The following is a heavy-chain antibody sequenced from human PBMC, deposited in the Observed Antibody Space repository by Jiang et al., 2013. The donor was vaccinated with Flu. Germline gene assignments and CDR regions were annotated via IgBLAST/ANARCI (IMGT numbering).Heavy chain of an antibody. Sequence: VQLVESGGGVVQPGRSLRLSCAASGFTFRSYGMHWVRQAPGKGLEWVSTIVYDGSRKYYADSVKGRFTISRDNSKNTVYLQMNSLRVDDTAVYYCVRDSNMDYYTDEYFEDWGQGTLVTVSS. V-gene: IGHV3-33*05. CDR1: GFTFRSYG. CDR2: IVYDGSRK. CDR3: VRDSNMDYYTDEYFED. J-gene: IGHJ1*01. D-gene: IGHD3-22*01.